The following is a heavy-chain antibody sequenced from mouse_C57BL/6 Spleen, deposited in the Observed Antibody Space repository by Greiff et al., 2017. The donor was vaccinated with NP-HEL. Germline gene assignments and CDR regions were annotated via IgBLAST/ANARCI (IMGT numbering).Heavy chain of an antibody. Sequence: EVQLVESGPELVKPGASVKISCKASGYSFTDYNMNWVKQSNGKSLEWIGVINPNYGTTSYNQKFKGKATLTVDQSSSTAYMQLNSLTSEDSAVYYCARESGVYYYGSSPAWFAYWGQGTLVTVSA. V-gene: IGHV1-39*01. CDR1: GYSFTDYN. D-gene: IGHD1-1*01. CDR2: INPNYGTT. J-gene: IGHJ3*01. CDR3: ARESGVYYYGSSPAWFAY.